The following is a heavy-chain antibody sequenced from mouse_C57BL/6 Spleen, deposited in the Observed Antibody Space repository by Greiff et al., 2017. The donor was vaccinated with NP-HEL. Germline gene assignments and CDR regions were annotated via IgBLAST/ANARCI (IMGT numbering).Heavy chain of an antibody. Sequence: DVKLQESGPGLVKPSQSLSLTCSVTGYSITSGYYWNWIRQFPGNKLEWMGYISYDGSNNYNPSLKNRISITRETSKNQFFLKLNSVTTEDTATYYCAREGDGYYGYYAMDYWGQGTSVTVSS. J-gene: IGHJ4*01. CDR2: ISYDGSN. CDR1: GYSITSGYY. D-gene: IGHD2-3*01. V-gene: IGHV3-6*01. CDR3: AREGDGYYGYYAMDY.